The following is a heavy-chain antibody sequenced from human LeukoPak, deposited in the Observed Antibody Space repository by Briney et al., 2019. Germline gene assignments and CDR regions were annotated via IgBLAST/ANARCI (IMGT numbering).Heavy chain of an antibody. CDR2: INYSGNT. J-gene: IGHJ4*02. D-gene: IGHD5-24*01. Sequence: RASETLSLTCAVSGGSIRNDYWSWIRQPPGKGLEWIAYINYSGNTNYNPSLESRVTISVDTSKNQFSLKLSSVTAADTAVYYCARGAGAGYNLQPFDYWGQGTLVTVSS. CDR3: ARGAGAGYNLQPFDY. CDR1: GGSIRNDY. V-gene: IGHV4-59*08.